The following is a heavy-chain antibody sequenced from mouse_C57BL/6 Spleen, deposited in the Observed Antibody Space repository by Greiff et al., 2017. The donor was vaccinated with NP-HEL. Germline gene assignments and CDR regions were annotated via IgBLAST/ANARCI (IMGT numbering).Heavy chain of an antibody. CDR1: GFTFSSYA. CDR3: TRASTVVEGLWYFDV. CDR2: ISSGGDYI. J-gene: IGHJ1*03. D-gene: IGHD1-1*01. Sequence: EVQLQESGEGLVKPGGSLKLSCAASGFTFSSYAMSWVRQTPEKRLEWVAYISSGGDYIYYADTVKGRFTISRDNARNTLYLQMSSLKSEDTAMYYCTRASTVVEGLWYFDVWGTGTTVTVSS. V-gene: IGHV5-9-1*02.